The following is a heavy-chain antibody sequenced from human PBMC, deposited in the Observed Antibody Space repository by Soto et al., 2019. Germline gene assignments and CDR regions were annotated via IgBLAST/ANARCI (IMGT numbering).Heavy chain of an antibody. CDR3: ASDPYYYASGY. V-gene: IGHV3-11*01. CDR2: ISGGGETI. D-gene: IGHD3-10*01. Sequence: GGSLRLSCAASGFIFRYLYVTWIRQAPGKGLEWLSYISGGGETIHYADSVKGRFTVSRDNARRSLYLQMNYLRAEDTAVYYCASDPYYYASGYWGQGTLVTVSS. J-gene: IGHJ4*02. CDR1: GFIFRYLY.